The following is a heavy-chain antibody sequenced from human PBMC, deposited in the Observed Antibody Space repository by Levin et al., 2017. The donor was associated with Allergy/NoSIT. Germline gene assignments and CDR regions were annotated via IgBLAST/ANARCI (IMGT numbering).Heavy chain of an antibody. CDR2: IIPIFGTA. Sequence: KISCKASGGTFSSYAISWVRQAPGQGLEWMGGIIPIFGTANYAQKFQGRVTITADKSTSTAYMELSSLRSEDTAVYYCARGAQSSGYYYYGMDVWGQGTTVTVSS. CDR3: ARGAQSSGYYYYGMDV. V-gene: IGHV1-69*06. CDR1: GGTFSSYA. D-gene: IGHD3-10*01. J-gene: IGHJ6*02.